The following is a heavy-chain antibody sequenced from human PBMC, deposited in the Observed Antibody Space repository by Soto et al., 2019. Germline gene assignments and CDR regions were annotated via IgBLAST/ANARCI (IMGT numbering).Heavy chain of an antibody. CDR1: GFTFRSYS. CDR2: ISSSSSTI. D-gene: IGHD4-17*01. V-gene: IGHV3-48*01. Sequence: EVQLVESGGGLVQPGGSLRLSCAASGFTFRSYSMNWVRQAPGKGLEWVSYISSSSSTIYYADSVKGRFTISRDNAKNSLYLQMNSLRAEDTAVYYCARAHDYGDYTEAFDIWGQGTMVTVSS. J-gene: IGHJ3*02. CDR3: ARAHDYGDYTEAFDI.